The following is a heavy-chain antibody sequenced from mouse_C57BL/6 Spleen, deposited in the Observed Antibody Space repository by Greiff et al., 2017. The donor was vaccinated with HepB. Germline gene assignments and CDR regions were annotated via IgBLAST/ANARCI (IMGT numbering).Heavy chain of an antibody. CDR2: IWTGGGT. D-gene: IGHD2-1*01. CDR1: GFSLTSYA. J-gene: IGHJ4*01. Sequence: VQLQESGPGLVAPSQSLSITCTVSGFSLTSYAISWVRQPPGKGLEWLGVIWTGGGTNYNSALKSRLSISKDNSKSQVFLKMNSLQTDDTARYYCASYYYGNYDYAMDYWGQGTSVTVSS. V-gene: IGHV2-9-1*01. CDR3: ASYYYGNYDYAMDY.